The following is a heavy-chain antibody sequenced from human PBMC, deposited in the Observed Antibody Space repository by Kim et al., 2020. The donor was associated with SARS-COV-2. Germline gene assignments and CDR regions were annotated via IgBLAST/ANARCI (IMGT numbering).Heavy chain of an antibody. Sequence: GGSLRLSCVVSGFTFSSYGMHWVRQAPGKGLEWVAAMSYDGSNKYYADSVKGRFTISKDNSKNTLYLQMNSLRAEDTAVYFCAKDLRAAAVGPRINCFDPRGQGTLVTVSS. CDR3: AKDLRAAAVGPRINCFDP. V-gene: IGHV3-30*18. CDR2: MSYDGSNK. J-gene: IGHJ5*02. CDR1: GFTFSSYG. D-gene: IGHD6-13*01.